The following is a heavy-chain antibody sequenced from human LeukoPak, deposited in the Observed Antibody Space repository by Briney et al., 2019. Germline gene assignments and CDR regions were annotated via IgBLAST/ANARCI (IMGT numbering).Heavy chain of an antibody. Sequence: GGSLRLSCAASGFTFSSYSMNWIRQAPGKGLEWVSYISSSSSTIYYADSVKGRFTISRDNAKNSLYLQMNSLRAEDTAVYYCAREGAAAFSFLPDYWGQGTLVTVSS. CDR2: ISSSSSTI. CDR1: GFTFSSYS. V-gene: IGHV3-48*01. J-gene: IGHJ4*02. CDR3: AREGAAAFSFLPDY. D-gene: IGHD6-13*01.